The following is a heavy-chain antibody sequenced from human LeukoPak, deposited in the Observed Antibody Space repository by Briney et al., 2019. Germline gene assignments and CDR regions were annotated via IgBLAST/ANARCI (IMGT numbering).Heavy chain of an antibody. D-gene: IGHD6-25*01. CDR3: ARVLTARSGGYDAFDI. Sequence: PGGSLRLSCAASGFTFSSYSMNWVRQAPGKGLEWVSYISSSSSTIYYADSVKGRFTISRENAKNSLYLQMNSLRAGDTAVYYCARVLTARSGGYDAFDIWGQGTMVTVSS. V-gene: IGHV3-48*01. CDR1: GFTFSSYS. J-gene: IGHJ3*02. CDR2: ISSSSSTI.